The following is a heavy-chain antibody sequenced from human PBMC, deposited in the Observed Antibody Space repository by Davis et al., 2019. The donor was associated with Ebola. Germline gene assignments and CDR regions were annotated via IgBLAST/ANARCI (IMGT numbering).Heavy chain of an antibody. D-gene: IGHD3-3*01. V-gene: IGHV3-48*01. J-gene: IGHJ4*02. CDR1: GFTFSSYS. CDR3: ARTGRITIFGVASNDY. CDR2: ISSSSSTI. Sequence: GESLKISCAASGFTFSSYSMNWVRQAPGKGLEWVSYISSSSSTIYYADSVKGRFTISRDNSKNTLYLQMNSLRAEDTAVYYCARTGRITIFGVASNDYWGQGTLVTVSS.